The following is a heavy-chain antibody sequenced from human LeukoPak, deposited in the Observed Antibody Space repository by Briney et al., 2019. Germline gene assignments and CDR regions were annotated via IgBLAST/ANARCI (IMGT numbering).Heavy chain of an antibody. CDR2: IQQDGSEK. CDR3: ARDRGFSYGIDF. D-gene: IGHD5-18*01. V-gene: IGHV3-7*04. J-gene: IGHJ4*02. Sequence: PGESLRLSCAASGFTFSDYWMSWVRQAPGKGLEWVANIQQDGSEKYYVDSVKGRFTISRDNAKKSLFLQVSSLRDEDTAVYYCARDRGFSYGIDFWGQGTLVTVSS. CDR1: GFTFSDYW.